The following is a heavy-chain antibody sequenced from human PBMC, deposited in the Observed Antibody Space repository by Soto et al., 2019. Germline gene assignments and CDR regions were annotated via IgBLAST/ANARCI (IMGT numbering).Heavy chain of an antibody. CDR3: AKGRGGSGSLTPRVDF. CDR1: GFTFNNYA. Sequence: EVQLLESGGGLVQPGGSLRLSCAASGFTFNNYAMSWVRQAPGKGLEWVSAISGGGDTTSYADSAKGRFTVSRDGSKNTLYLQMNSLRAEDTAVYYCAKGRGGSGSLTPRVDFWGQGTLVTVSS. J-gene: IGHJ4*02. V-gene: IGHV3-23*01. D-gene: IGHD3-10*01. CDR2: ISGGGDTT.